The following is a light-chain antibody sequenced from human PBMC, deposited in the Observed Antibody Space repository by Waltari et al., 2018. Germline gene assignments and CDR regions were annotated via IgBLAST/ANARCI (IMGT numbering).Light chain of an antibody. Sequence: QSALTQPASVSGSLGRSITLSCTGTSVDGPNYNHVSWYRQSPGKVPKLVIYEVNKRPSGVSNRFSGSKSGNTASLTISGLQPEDESDSYFCSFASGTAFVFGSGTTITVL. V-gene: IGLV2-23*02. J-gene: IGLJ1*01. CDR1: SVDGPNYNH. CDR2: EVN. CDR3: CSFASGTAFV.